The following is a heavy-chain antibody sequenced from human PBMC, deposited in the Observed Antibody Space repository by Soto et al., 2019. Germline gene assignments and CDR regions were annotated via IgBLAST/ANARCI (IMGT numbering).Heavy chain of an antibody. V-gene: IGHV1-18*01. J-gene: IGHJ4*02. D-gene: IGHD3-16*01. CDR2: ISAYNGAT. CDR1: GFTFTSYA. Sequence: QVHLVQSGAEVKKPGASVKVSCKASGFTFTSYAITWVRQAPGQGLEWMGWISAYNGATNYAQNLQGRVTMTTDTSTGTAYMELGSLTSDDTAVYYCARDFTGWPPDGVDSWGQGTLVTVSS. CDR3: ARDFTGWPPDGVDS.